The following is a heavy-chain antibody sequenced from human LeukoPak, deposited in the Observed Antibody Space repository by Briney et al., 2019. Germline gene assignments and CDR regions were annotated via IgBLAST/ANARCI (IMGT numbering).Heavy chain of an antibody. CDR2: IWYDGSNK. D-gene: IGHD3-22*01. Sequence: GGSLRLSCAASGFTFSTSAMHWVRQAPGKGLEWVAVIWYDGSNKHYAESVKGRFSISRDNSKSTLYLQMNSLRAEDTAVYYCARARGVSTGYRPIDYWGQGTLVTVSS. J-gene: IGHJ4*02. V-gene: IGHV3-33*01. CDR1: GFTFSTSA. CDR3: ARARGVSTGYRPIDY.